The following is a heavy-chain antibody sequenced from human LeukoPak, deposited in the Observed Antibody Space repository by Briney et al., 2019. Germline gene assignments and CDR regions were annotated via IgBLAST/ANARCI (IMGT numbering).Heavy chain of an antibody. CDR1: GFTFSSYG. Sequence: PGGSLRLSCAASGFTFSSYGMHWVRQAPGKGLEWVAFIRYDGSNKYYADSVKGRFTISRDNSKNTLYLQMNSLRAEDTAVYYCAKEGYSSSRYSQGSFDYWGQGTLVTVSS. J-gene: IGHJ4*02. CDR2: IRYDGSNK. V-gene: IGHV3-30*02. CDR3: AKEGYSSSRYSQGSFDY. D-gene: IGHD6-13*01.